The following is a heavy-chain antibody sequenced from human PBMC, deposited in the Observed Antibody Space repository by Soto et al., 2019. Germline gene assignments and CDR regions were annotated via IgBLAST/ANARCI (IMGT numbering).Heavy chain of an antibody. CDR1: GFSLSTSGMC. J-gene: IGHJ6*03. V-gene: IGHV2-70*11. Sequence: SGPTLVNPTQTLTLTCTFSGFSLSTSGMCVSWIRQPPGKALEWLARIDWDDDKYYSTSLKTRLTISKDTSKNQVVLTMTNMDPVDTATYYCARNYGDYVFGGYYYLIAVSGKGTTVTGSS. D-gene: IGHD4-17*01. CDR2: IDWDDDK. CDR3: ARNYGDYVFGGYYYLIAV.